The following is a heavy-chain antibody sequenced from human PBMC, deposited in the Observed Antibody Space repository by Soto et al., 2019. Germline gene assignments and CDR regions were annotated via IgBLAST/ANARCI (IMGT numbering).Heavy chain of an antibody. Sequence: GGSLRLSCAGSGFTFSSYAMSWVRQAPGKGLEWVSAISGSGGSTYYADSVKGRFTISRDNSKNTLYLQMNSLRAEDTAVYYCAKDNDRGVINYFDYWGQGTLVTVSS. V-gene: IGHV3-23*01. CDR1: GFTFSSYA. D-gene: IGHD3-10*02. CDR2: ISGSGGST. CDR3: AKDNDRGVINYFDY. J-gene: IGHJ4*02.